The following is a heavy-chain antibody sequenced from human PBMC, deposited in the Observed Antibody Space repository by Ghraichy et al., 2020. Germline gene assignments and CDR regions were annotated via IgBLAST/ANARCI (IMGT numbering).Heavy chain of an antibody. V-gene: IGHV4-59*01. D-gene: IGHD3-3*01. Sequence: SQTLSLTCTVSGGSISSYYWSWIRQPPGKGLEWIGYIYYSGSTNYNPSLKSQVTISVDTSKNQFSLKLSSVTAADTAGDYGARGGYDFWSGYLGWFDPWGQGTLVTVSS. J-gene: IGHJ5*02. CDR2: IYYSGST. CDR3: ARGGYDFWSGYLGWFDP. CDR1: GGSISSYY.